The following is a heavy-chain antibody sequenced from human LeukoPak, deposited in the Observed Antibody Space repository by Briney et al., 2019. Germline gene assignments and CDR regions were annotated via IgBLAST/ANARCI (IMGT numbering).Heavy chain of an antibody. J-gene: IGHJ3*02. Sequence: GRSLRLSCAASGFTFSSYAMHWVRQAPGKGLEWVAVISYDGSNKYYADSVKGRFTISRDNSKNTLYLQMNSLRAEDTAVYYCARGATYYDILTGYSIPAFDIWGQGTMVTVPS. CDR2: ISYDGSNK. CDR1: GFTFSSYA. D-gene: IGHD3-9*01. CDR3: ARGATYYDILTGYSIPAFDI. V-gene: IGHV3-30*04.